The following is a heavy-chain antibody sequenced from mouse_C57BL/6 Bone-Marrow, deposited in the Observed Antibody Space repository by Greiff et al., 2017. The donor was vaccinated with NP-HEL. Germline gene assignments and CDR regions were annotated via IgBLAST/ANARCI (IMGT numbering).Heavy chain of an antibody. CDR2: IYPYNGVS. CDR1: GYSFTGYY. D-gene: IGHD1-1*01. V-gene: IGHV1-31*01. CDR3: TVAPEYFDV. J-gene: IGHJ1*03. Sequence: EVKLMESGPELVKPGASVKISCKASGYSFTGYYMHWVKQSHGNILDWIGYIYPYNGVSSYNQKFKGKATLTVDKSSSTAYMELRSLTSEDSAVYYCTVAPEYFDVWGTGTTVTSPQ.